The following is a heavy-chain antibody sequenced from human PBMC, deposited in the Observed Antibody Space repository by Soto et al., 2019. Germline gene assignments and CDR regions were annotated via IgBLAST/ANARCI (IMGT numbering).Heavy chain of an antibody. CDR2: IGGNGATT. Sequence: EVQLLDSGGGLVQPGGSLRLSCIASGFTFSTYAMSWVRQAPGKGLEWVSGIGGNGATTRYADSVKGRFTISRDNSKNTVYLQMNNLRVEDTAVYYCVKTLYGGCDYWGRGTLVTVSS. V-gene: IGHV3-23*01. CDR1: GFTFSTYA. J-gene: IGHJ4*02. CDR3: VKTLYGGCDY. D-gene: IGHD5-12*01.